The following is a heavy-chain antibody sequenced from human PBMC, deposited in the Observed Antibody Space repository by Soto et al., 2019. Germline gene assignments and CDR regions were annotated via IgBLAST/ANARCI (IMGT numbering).Heavy chain of an antibody. V-gene: IGHV1-18*01. J-gene: IGHJ1*01. Sequence: QVQLVQSGAEVKKPGASVKVSCKASGYTFTGYGFSWVRQAPGQGLEWMGWISAHNGHTIYSPRLQDRVTMTTDTSTSTAFMEVRGLRSDDTAVYYCARCSTGYGDDGLSSKYWGQGTLVTVSS. CDR1: GYTFTGYG. CDR3: ARCSTGYGDDGLSSKY. D-gene: IGHD4-17*01. CDR2: ISAHNGHT.